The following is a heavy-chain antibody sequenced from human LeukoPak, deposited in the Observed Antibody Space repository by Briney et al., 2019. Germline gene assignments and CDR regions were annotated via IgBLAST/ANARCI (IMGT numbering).Heavy chain of an antibody. CDR2: IWYDGSNK. V-gene: IGHV3-33*01. D-gene: IGHD3-10*01. J-gene: IGHJ3*02. CDR3: AREEYYYGSGSYRGYDAFDI. CDR1: GFTFSSYG. Sequence: GGSLRLSCAASGFTFSSYGMHWVRQAPGKGLEWVAVIWYDGSNKYYADSVKGRFTISRDNSKNTPYLQMNSLRAEDTAVYYCAREEYYYGSGSYRGYDAFDIWGQGTMVTVSS.